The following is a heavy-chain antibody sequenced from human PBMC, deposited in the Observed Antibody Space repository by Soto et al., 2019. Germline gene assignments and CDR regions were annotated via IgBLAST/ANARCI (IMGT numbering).Heavy chain of an antibody. CDR1: GFTFTSSA. D-gene: IGHD6-6*01. V-gene: IGHV1-58*01. Sequence: SVKVSCKASGFTFTSSAVQWVRQARGQRLEWIGWIVVGSGNTNYAQKFQERVTMTRGTSKSTVYMELSSLRSEDTAVYYCARALYSSSSRSWFDPWGQGTLVTVSS. CDR3: ARALYSSSSRSWFDP. J-gene: IGHJ5*02. CDR2: IVVGSGNT.